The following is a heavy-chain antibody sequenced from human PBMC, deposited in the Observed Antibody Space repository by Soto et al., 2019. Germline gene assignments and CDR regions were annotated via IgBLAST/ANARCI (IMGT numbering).Heavy chain of an antibody. V-gene: IGHV3-73*01. J-gene: IGHJ6*02. CDR1: GFTFSGAA. Sequence: EVQLVESGGGLVQPGGSLKLSCAASGFTFSGAAMHWVRQASGKGLEWVGRIRSKANSYATEYAASVKGRFTISRDDSKNTAYLQMNSLKTEATAVYYCRGYCISSSCYESGMDVWGQGTTVIVSS. D-gene: IGHD2-2*01. CDR2: IRSKANSYAT. CDR3: RGYCISSSCYESGMDV.